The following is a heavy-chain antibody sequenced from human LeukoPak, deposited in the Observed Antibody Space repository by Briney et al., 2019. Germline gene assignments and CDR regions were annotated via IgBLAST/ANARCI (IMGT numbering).Heavy chain of an antibody. Sequence: AGGSLRLSCAASGFTFNSYSMNWVRQAPGKGLEWVSSISSRSSYIYYADSVKGRFTISRDNAKNSLYLQMNSLRAEDTAVYYCARDVGERRDGIAAAGPTFGDYYYMDVWGKGTTVTVSS. CDR2: ISSRSSYI. V-gene: IGHV3-21*01. J-gene: IGHJ6*03. D-gene: IGHD6-13*01. CDR1: GFTFNSYS. CDR3: ARDVGERRDGIAAAGPTFGDYYYMDV.